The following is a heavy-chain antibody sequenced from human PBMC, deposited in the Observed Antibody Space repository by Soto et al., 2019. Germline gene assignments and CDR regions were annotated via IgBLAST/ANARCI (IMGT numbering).Heavy chain of an antibody. V-gene: IGHV3-73*01. Sequence: GGSLRLSCAASGFIFSGSAIHWVRQASGKWLEWVGRIRSRANNFATSSAASVKGRFTFSRDDSKNTAYLQMNTLKPEDTAVYYCARGQGAAIGDYYYHGMDVWGQGXTVTV. D-gene: IGHD2-2*02. J-gene: IGHJ6*02. CDR2: IRSRANNFAT. CDR3: ARGQGAAIGDYYYHGMDV. CDR1: GFIFSGSA.